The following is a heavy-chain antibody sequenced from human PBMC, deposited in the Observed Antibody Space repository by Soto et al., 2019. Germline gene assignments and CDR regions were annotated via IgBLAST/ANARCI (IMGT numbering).Heavy chain of an antibody. CDR2: ISGRSVST. CDR3: AKRPDRYSGSDQNYFES. Sequence: LRLSCAASGFTFSACAMSWVRQAPGKGLEWVSAISGRSVSTYYADSVKGRFTISRDNSKNTLYLQMNSIRAEDTAVYYCAKRPDRYSGSDQNYFESWGRGTLVTVSS. V-gene: IGHV3-23*01. CDR1: GFTFSACA. D-gene: IGHD5-12*01. J-gene: IGHJ4*02.